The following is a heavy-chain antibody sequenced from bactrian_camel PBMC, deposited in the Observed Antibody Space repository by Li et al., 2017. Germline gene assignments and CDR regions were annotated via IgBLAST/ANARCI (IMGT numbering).Heavy chain of an antibody. CDR3: ALDVGTREMGWVMRADVYNY. J-gene: IGHJ4*01. CDR1: GGSFGATD. D-gene: IGHD5*01. V-gene: IGHV3S53*01. Sequence: HVQLVESGGGSVQDGGSLRLSCTISGGSFGATDMGWYRQAPGNECDLVSSLTWDGTTYYDDSVKGRFTISHDNTKNTVYLQMDSLKPEDSGMYYCALDVGTREMGWVMRADVYNYWGQGTQVTVS. CDR2: LTWDGTT.